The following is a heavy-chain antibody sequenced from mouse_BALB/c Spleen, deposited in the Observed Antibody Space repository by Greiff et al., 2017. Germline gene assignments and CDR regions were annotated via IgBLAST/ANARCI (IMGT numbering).Heavy chain of an antibody. D-gene: IGHD2-2*01. CDR3: TRGGYGYDY. V-gene: IGHV1-69*02. CDR1: GYTFTSYW. CDR2: IDPSDSYT. Sequence: QVQLQQPGAELVKPGASVKLSCKASGYTFTSYWMHWVKQRPGQGLEWIGEIDPSDSYTNYNQKFKDKATLTVDKSSSTAYMQLSSPTSEDSAVYYCTRGGYGYDYWGQGTTLTVSS. J-gene: IGHJ2*01.